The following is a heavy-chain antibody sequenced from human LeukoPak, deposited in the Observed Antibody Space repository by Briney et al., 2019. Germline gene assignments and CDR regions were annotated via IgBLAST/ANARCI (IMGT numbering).Heavy chain of an antibody. Sequence: GESLKISCKGSEYSFTSYWIAGVRQMPGKGLEGMGISYPGDSDPRYSPSFQGQVTISADKSISTAYLQWSSLKASDTAMYYCARTLGDSSSWSLFDYWGQGTLVTVSS. CDR3: ARTLGDSSSWSLFDY. CDR1: EYSFTSYW. J-gene: IGHJ4*02. D-gene: IGHD6-13*01. V-gene: IGHV5-51*01. CDR2: SYPGDSDP.